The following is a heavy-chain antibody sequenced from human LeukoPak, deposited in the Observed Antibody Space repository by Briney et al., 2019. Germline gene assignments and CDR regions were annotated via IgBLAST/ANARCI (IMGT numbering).Heavy chain of an antibody. V-gene: IGHV3-23*01. CDR2: ISCSGGST. Sequence: GGSLRLSCAASGLTFSSYAMSWVRQAPGKGLEWVSAISCSGGSTYYADSVKGRFTISRDNSKNTLYLQMNSMRAEEKPVSYCAKVEDGYVGGSYRQGGVYWGQGTLVTVSS. CDR1: GLTFSSYA. D-gene: IGHD3-16*02. CDR3: AKVEDGYVGGSYRQGGVY. J-gene: IGHJ4*02.